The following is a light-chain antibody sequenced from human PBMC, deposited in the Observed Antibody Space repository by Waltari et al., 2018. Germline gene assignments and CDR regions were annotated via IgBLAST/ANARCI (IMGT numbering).Light chain of an antibody. CDR3: AAWDDSLNGLV. CDR2: SNN. V-gene: IGLV1-44*01. J-gene: IGLJ2*01. CDR1: HSNHGRIT. Sequence: QSVLTQPPSASGTPGQRVTIPGSGSHSNHGRITVTWSQQPPGTAPKLLIYSNNLRPSGVPDRFSGSKSGTSASLAISGLRSEDEADYYCAAWDDSLNGLVFGGGTKLTVL.